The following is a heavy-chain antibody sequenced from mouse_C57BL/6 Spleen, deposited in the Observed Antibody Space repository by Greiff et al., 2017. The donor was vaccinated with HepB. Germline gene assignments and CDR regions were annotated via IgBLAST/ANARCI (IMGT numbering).Heavy chain of an antibody. V-gene: IGHV2-2*01. J-gene: IGHJ4*01. Sequence: QVQLQQSGPGLVQPSQSLSITCTVSGFSLTSYGVHWVRQSPGKGLEWLGVIWSGGSTDYNAAFISRLSISKDNSKSQVFFKMNSLQADDTAIYYCARMYYDYDPYAMDYWGQGTSVTVSS. CDR1: GFSLTSYG. CDR2: IWSGGST. D-gene: IGHD2-4*01. CDR3: ARMYYDYDPYAMDY.